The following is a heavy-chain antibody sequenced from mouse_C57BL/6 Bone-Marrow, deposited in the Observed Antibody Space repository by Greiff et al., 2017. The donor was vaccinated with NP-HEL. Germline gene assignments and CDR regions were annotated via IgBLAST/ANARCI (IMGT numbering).Heavy chain of an antibody. Sequence: VQGVESGAELARPGASVKLSCKASGYTFTSYGISWVKQRTGQGLEWIGEIYPRSGNTYYNEKFKGKATLTADKSSSTAYMELRSLTSEDSAVYFCARDSYYGSSYFDYWGQGTTLTVSS. V-gene: IGHV1-81*01. D-gene: IGHD1-1*01. J-gene: IGHJ2*01. CDR1: GYTFTSYG. CDR3: ARDSYYGSSYFDY. CDR2: IYPRSGNT.